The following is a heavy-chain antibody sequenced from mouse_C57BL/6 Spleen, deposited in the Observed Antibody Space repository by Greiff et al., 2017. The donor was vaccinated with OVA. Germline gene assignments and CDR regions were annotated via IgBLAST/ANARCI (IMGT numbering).Heavy chain of an antibody. CDR3: AREDYYGNYGYFDY. Sequence: QVQLQQPGAELVKPGASVKLSCKASGYTFTSYWMHWVKQRPGQGLEWIGLIHPNSGSTNYNEKFKSKATLTVDKSSSTAYMQLSSLTSDDSSVYYSAREDYYGNYGYFDYGGQGTTLTVSS. CDR2: IHPNSGST. D-gene: IGHD2-1*01. J-gene: IGHJ2*01. V-gene: IGHV1-64*01. CDR1: GYTFTSYW.